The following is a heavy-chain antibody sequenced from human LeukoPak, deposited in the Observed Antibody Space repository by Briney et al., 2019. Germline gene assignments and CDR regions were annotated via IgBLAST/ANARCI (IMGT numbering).Heavy chain of an antibody. J-gene: IGHJ4*02. Sequence: GGSLRLSWAASGFTFSDYYMSSIRQAPGKGLEWVSYISSSGSTIHYADSVKGRLTISRDNAKNSLYLQMNSLRAEDTAVYYCAKELIMRFDFWGQGTLVTVSS. CDR1: GFTFSDYY. CDR2: ISSSGSTI. CDR3: AKELIMRFDF. D-gene: IGHD3-16*01. V-gene: IGHV3-11*04.